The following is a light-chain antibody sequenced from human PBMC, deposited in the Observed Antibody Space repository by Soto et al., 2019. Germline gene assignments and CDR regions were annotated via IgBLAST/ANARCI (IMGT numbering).Light chain of an antibody. V-gene: IGKV1-9*01. J-gene: IGKJ5*01. CDR1: QGIRNY. Sequence: DIQLTQSPSFLSASVGDRVTITCRASQGIRNYLAWYQQKPGRAPKTLINLAAALQSGVPSRFSGSYSGTEFTLTITGLQPEDFATYYCQQVNSYAITFGQGTRLEVK. CDR2: LAA. CDR3: QQVNSYAIT.